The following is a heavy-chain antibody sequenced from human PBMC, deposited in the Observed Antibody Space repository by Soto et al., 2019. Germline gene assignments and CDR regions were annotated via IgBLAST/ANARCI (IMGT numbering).Heavy chain of an antibody. CDR1: GFTFSSYA. J-gene: IGHJ4*02. D-gene: IGHD2-15*01. CDR2: ISYDGSNK. Sequence: PGGSLRLSCAASGFTFSSYAMHWVRQAPGKGLEWVAVISYDGSNKYYADSVKGRFTISRDNSKNTLYPQMNSLRAEDTAVYYCASTYCSGGSCYPDYWGQGTLVIVSS. V-gene: IGHV3-30-3*01. CDR3: ASTYCSGGSCYPDY.